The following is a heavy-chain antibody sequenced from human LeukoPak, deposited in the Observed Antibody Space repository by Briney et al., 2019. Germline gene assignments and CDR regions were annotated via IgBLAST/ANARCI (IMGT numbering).Heavy chain of an antibody. CDR3: ARVGHSYGYGDY. J-gene: IGHJ4*02. CDR1: GGTFSSYA. D-gene: IGHD5-18*01. Sequence: SVKVSCKASGGTFSSYAISWVRQAPGQGLEWMGGIIPIFGTANYAQKFQGRVTITTDESTSTAYMELSSLRSEDTAVYYCARVGHSYGYGDYWGQGTLVTVSS. V-gene: IGHV1-69*05. CDR2: IIPIFGTA.